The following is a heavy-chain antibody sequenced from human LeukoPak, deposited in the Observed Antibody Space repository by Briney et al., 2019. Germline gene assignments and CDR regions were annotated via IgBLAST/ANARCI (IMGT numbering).Heavy chain of an antibody. CDR1: GFTFSNYW. CDR2: IKQDGSDK. CDR3: ARGVPTGVDYFDY. Sequence: GESLRLSCAASGFTFSNYWMTWVRQAPGRGLEWVAVIKQDGSDKYYVDSVKGRFTISRDNAKNSLYLQMNSLRAEDTAVYYCARGVPTGVDYFDYWGQGTLVTVSS. J-gene: IGHJ4*02. V-gene: IGHV3-7*01. D-gene: IGHD2-8*02.